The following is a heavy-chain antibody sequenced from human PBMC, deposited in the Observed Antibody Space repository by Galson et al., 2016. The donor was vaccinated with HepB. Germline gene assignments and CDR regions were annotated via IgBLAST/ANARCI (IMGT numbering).Heavy chain of an antibody. D-gene: IGHD4-23*01. CDR3: ARDGGNPRWYFDL. J-gene: IGHJ2*01. V-gene: IGHV3-23*01. CDR2: LTGRGDTT. Sequence: SLRLSCAASGFTFRNHAMSWVRQAPGKGLEWILGLTGRGDTTYYADSVTGRFTISRDNSKNTLHLQMSSLRVVDTAIYYCARDGGNPRWYFDLWGRGTLVVVSS. CDR1: GFTFRNHA.